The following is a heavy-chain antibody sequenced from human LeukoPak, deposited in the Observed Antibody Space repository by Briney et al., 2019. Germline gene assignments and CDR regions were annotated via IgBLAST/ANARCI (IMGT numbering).Heavy chain of an antibody. CDR1: GFTFSSYA. D-gene: IGHD3-3*01. Sequence: GGSLRLSCAASGFTFSSYAMSWVRQAPGKGLEWVSAISGSGGSTYYAYSVKGRFTISRDNSKNTLYLQMNSLRAEDTAVYYCAKDRITIFGVVRNFDYWGQGTLVTVSS. CDR3: AKDRITIFGVVRNFDY. V-gene: IGHV3-23*01. CDR2: ISGSGGST. J-gene: IGHJ4*02.